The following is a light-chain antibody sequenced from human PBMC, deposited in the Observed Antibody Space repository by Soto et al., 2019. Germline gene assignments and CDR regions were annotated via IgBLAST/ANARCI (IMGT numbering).Light chain of an antibody. CDR2: DVT. CDR3: CSYTSSSTYV. V-gene: IGLV2-14*01. CDR1: SSVVGAYNY. J-gene: IGLJ1*01. Sequence: QSVLTQPASVSGSPGQSITISCTGTSSVVGAYNYVSWFQQHPGKATKLMIYDVTNRPSGVSNRFSGSKSGNTASLTISGLQAEDEADYSCCSYTSSSTYVFRTGTKVTVL.